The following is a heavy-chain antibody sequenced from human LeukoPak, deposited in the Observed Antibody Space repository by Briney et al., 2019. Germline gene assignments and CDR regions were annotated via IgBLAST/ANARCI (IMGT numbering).Heavy chain of an antibody. CDR2: INSDGSST. CDR1: GFTFSSYW. Sequence: GGSLRLSCAASGFTFSSYWMHWVRQAPGKGLVWVSRINSDGSSTSYADSVKGRFTISRDNAKNSLYLQMNSLRAEDTAVYYCARILIVGSINDAFDIWGQGTMVTVSS. D-gene: IGHD1-26*01. V-gene: IGHV3-74*01. CDR3: ARILIVGSINDAFDI. J-gene: IGHJ3*02.